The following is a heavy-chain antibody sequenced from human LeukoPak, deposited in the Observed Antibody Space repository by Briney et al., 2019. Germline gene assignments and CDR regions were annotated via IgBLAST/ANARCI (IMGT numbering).Heavy chain of an antibody. D-gene: IGHD1-26*01. V-gene: IGHV3-43*01. J-gene: IGHJ4*02. CDR3: AKDIGGSSGSYYFDY. CDR1: GFTFSSYS. CDR2: ISWDGGST. Sequence: PGGSLRLSCAASGFTFSSYSMNWVRQAPGKGLEWVSLISWDGGSTYYADSVKGRFTISRDNSKNSLYLQMNSLRTEDTALYYCAKDIGGSSGSYYFDYWGQGTLVTVSS.